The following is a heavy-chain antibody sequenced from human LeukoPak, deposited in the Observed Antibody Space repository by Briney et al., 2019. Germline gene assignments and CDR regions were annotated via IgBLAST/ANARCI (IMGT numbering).Heavy chain of an antibody. D-gene: IGHD3-10*01. J-gene: IGHJ4*02. CDR1: VGSISSSSYY. CDR3: ARQGYYGSGSYYTVFDY. Sequence: SETLSLTCTVSVGSISSSSYYWGWIRQPPGKGLEWIGSIYYSGSTYYNPSLKSRVTISVDTSKNQFSLKLSSVTAADTAVYYCARQGYYGSGSYYTVFDYWGQGTLVTVSS. CDR2: IYYSGST. V-gene: IGHV4-39*01.